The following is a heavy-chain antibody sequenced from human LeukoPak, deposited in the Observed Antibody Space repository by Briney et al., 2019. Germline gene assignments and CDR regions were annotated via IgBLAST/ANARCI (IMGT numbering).Heavy chain of an antibody. V-gene: IGHV3-23*01. CDR1: GFTFSSYA. CDR3: AKDLDWNYGYYYYYGMDV. CDR2: ISGSGGST. J-gene: IGHJ6*02. Sequence: PGGSLRLSCAASGFTFSSYAMSWVRQAPGKGLEWVSAISGSGGSTYYADSVKRRFTISRDNSKNPLYLQMNSLRAEDTAVYYCAKDLDWNYGYYYYYGMDVWGQGTTVTVSS. D-gene: IGHD1-7*01.